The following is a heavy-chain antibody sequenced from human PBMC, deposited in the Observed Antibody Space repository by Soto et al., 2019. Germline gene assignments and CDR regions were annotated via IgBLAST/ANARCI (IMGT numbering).Heavy chain of an antibody. V-gene: IGHV3-74*01. CDR3: ARGDSSSWAGPPYGMDV. CDR2: INSDGSST. CDR1: GFTFSSYW. Sequence: GGSLRLSCAASGFTFSSYWMHWVRQAPGKGLVWVSRINSDGSSTSYADSVKGRFTISRDNAKNTLYLQMNSLRAEDTAVYYCARGDSSSWAGPPYGMDVWGQGTTVTVSS. D-gene: IGHD6-13*01. J-gene: IGHJ6*02.